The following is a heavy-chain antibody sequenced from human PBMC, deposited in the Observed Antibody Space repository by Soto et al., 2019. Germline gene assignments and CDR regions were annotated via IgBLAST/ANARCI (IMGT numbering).Heavy chain of an antibody. V-gene: IGHV1-18*01. J-gene: IGHJ4*02. CDR3: ARQLEDLGIAVAGDY. CDR1: GYTFTSYG. Sequence: GASVKVSCKASGYTFTSYGISWVRQAPGQGLEWMGWISAYNGNTNYAQKLQGRVTMTTDTSTSTAYMELRSLRSDDTAVYYCARQLEDLGIAVAGDYWGQGTLVTVSS. CDR2: ISAYNGNT. D-gene: IGHD6-19*01.